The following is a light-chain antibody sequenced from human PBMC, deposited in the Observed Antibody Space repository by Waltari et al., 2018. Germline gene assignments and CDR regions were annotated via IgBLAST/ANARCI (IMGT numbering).Light chain of an antibody. CDR2: GAS. CDR1: QSISSN. J-gene: IGKJ2*01. V-gene: IGKV3-15*01. CDR3: QQYDVWPPYT. Sequence: EIVMTQSPATLSGSPGERATLSCRASQSISSNLAWYQQQPGQAPRLLIYGASPMATGIPARFSGSGSGTEFTLTISSLQSEDFALYYCQQYDVWPPYTFGQGTKLEIK.